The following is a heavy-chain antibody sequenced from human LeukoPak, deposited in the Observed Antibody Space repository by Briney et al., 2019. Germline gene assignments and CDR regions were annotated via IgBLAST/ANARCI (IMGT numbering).Heavy chain of an antibody. CDR1: GFTVSSNY. CDR3: AFEGIAVSGGAFDI. J-gene: IGHJ3*02. Sequence: PGGSLRLSCAASGFTVSSNYMSWVRQAPGKGLEWVSVIYSGGSTYYADPVKGRFTISRDNSKNTLYLQMNSLRAEDTAVYYCAFEGIAVSGGAFDIWGRGTMVTVSS. D-gene: IGHD6-19*01. CDR2: IYSGGST. V-gene: IGHV3-66*01.